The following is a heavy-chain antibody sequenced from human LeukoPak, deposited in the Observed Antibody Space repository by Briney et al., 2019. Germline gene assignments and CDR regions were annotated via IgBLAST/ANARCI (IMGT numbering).Heavy chain of an antibody. CDR3: ARASRVGRGEDY. CDR2: IWYDGSNK. V-gene: IGHV3-33*01. CDR1: GFTFSSYG. Sequence: PGGSLRLSCAASGFTFSSYGMHWVRQAPGKGLEWVAVIWYDGSNKYYADSVKGRFTISRDNSKNTLYLQMNSLRAEDTAVYYCARASRVGRGEDYWGQGTLVTVSS. D-gene: IGHD5-24*01. J-gene: IGHJ4*02.